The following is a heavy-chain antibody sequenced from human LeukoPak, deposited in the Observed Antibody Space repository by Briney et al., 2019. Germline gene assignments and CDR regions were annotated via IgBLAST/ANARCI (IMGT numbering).Heavy chain of an antibody. V-gene: IGHV3-23*01. Sequence: GGSLRLSCAASGFTFTNYAMSWVRQAPGKGLEWVSAISGSGGSTYYADSVKGRFTISRDNSKNTLYLQMNSLRAEDTAVYYCAKTPQRTNFDYWGQGTLVTVSS. J-gene: IGHJ4*02. CDR2: ISGSGGST. CDR1: GFTFTNYA. CDR3: AKTPQRTNFDY.